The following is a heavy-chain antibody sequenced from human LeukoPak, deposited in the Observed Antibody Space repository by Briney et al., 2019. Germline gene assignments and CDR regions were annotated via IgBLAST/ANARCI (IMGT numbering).Heavy chain of an antibody. V-gene: IGHV3-21*01. CDR1: GFTFSSYA. D-gene: IGHD6-19*01. Sequence: KAGGSLRLSCAASGFTFSSYAMSWVRQAPGKGLEWVSSISSSSSYIYYADSVKGRFTISRDNAKNSLYLQMNSLRAEDTAVYYCARDSSLYFDYWGQGTLVTVSS. J-gene: IGHJ4*02. CDR2: ISSSSSYI. CDR3: ARDSSLYFDY.